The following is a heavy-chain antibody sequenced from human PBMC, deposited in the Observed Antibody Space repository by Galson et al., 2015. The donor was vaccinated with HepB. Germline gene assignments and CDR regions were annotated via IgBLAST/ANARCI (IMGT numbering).Heavy chain of an antibody. D-gene: IGHD2-2*01. CDR2: ICGSGGST. V-gene: IGHV3-23*01. CDR1: GFTSSNYA. J-gene: IGHJ4*02. Sequence: SLRLSCAASGFTSSNYAMSWVRQAPGKGLEWVSSICGSGGSTYYADSVKGRSTISQDNSNNLNYMQMNILSAEDTAMYYCAKERCAATSCYGEDFDYWGQGTLVTVSS. CDR3: AKERCAATSCYGEDFDY.